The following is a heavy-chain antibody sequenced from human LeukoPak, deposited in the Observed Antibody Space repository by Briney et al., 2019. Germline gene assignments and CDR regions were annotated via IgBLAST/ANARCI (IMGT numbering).Heavy chain of an antibody. J-gene: IGHJ4*02. D-gene: IGHD6-19*01. CDR1: GFSLDTSGVG. V-gene: IGHV2-5*02. Sequence: SGPTLVKPTQTLTLTCSFSGFSLDTSGVGVAWIRQPPGKALEWLALIYWDNDERYRPSLKSRLTITRDTSTDQVVLKMTNMDPLDTATYYCAHRRSGWDAFHYWGQGILVTVSS. CDR2: IYWDNDE. CDR3: AHRRSGWDAFHY.